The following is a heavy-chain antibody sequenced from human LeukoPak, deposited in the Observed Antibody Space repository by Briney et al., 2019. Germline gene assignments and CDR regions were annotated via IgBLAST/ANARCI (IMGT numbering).Heavy chain of an antibody. CDR3: AKGFAANHYYGSGSYIDY. Sequence: GGSLRLSCAASGFTFSSYAMSWVRQAPGKGLEWVSAISGSGGSTYYADSVKGRFTISRDNSKNTLYLQMNSLRAEDTAVYYCAKGFAANHYYGSGSYIDYWGQGTLVTVSS. CDR2: ISGSGGST. CDR1: GFTFSSYA. D-gene: IGHD3-10*01. V-gene: IGHV3-23*01. J-gene: IGHJ4*02.